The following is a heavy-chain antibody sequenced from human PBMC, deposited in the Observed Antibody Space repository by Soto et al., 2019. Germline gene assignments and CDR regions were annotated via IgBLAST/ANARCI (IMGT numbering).Heavy chain of an antibody. V-gene: IGHV3-30*18. CDR1: GFTFSSYG. J-gene: IGHJ4*02. Sequence: QVQLVESGGGVVQPGRSLRLSCAASGFTFSSYGMHWVRQAPDKGLAWLAVISYDGNNEYYADSVKGRFTISRDNSKNTLYLQMNSLRAEDTAVYYCAKTVGGIVVVAATPDYWGQGTLVTVSS. CDR2: ISYDGNNE. CDR3: AKTVGGIVVVAATPDY. D-gene: IGHD2-15*01.